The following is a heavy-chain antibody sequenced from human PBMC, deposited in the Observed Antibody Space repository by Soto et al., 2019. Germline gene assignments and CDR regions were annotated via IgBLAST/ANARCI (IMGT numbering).Heavy chain of an antibody. J-gene: IGHJ4*02. D-gene: IGHD2-21*01. CDR3: TTGLSNGYYNFDY. Sequence: SLRLSCAASGFTFSNAWMSWVRRAPGKGLEWVGRIKGEADGGTTDYAAPVKGRITISRDHSKDTLYLQMNSLKTEDTAVYYCTTGLSNGYYNFDYWGQGTPVTVSS. V-gene: IGHV3-15*01. CDR2: IKGEADGGTT. CDR1: GFTFSNAW.